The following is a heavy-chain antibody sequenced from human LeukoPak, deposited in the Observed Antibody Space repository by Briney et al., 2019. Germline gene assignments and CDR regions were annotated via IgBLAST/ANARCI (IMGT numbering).Heavy chain of an antibody. D-gene: IGHD6-13*01. CDR1: GFTFSNYG. CDR3: ARDAGYSNPYFFDY. V-gene: IGHV3-33*01. J-gene: IGHJ4*02. Sequence: GGSLRLSCAAPGFTFSNYGLHWVRQAPGKGLEWVAVVWYDGTNKYYADSVKGRLTISRDNSKNTVDLQMNGLRAEDTAVYYCARDAGYSNPYFFDYWGQGTLVTVSS. CDR2: VWYDGTNK.